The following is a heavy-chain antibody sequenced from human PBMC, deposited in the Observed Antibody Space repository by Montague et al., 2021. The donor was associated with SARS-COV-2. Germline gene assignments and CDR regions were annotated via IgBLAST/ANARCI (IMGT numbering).Heavy chain of an antibody. J-gene: IGHJ6*02. V-gene: IGHV4-34*01. CDR1: GGSFGGYY. D-gene: IGHD3-16*01. CDR2: IHHTGGT. Sequence: SETLSLTCAVYGGSFGGYYWSWIRQPPGKGLEWIGQIHHTGGTIYKPSLKSRVTISEDTSKNQFSLKMTSVTAADTAVYYCARGGHQLRFGLDVWGQGTTVTVSS. CDR3: ARGGHQLRFGLDV.